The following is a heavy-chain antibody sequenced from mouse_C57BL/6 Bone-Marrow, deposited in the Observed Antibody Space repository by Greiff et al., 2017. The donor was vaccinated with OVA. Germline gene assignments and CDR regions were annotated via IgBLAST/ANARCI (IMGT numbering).Heavy chain of an antibody. CDR3: ATYGRYAMDY. Sequence: DVQLVESGGGLVKPGGSLKLSCAASGFTFSDYGMHWVRQAPEKGLEWVAYISSGSSTIYYADTVKGRFTISRDNAKNTLFLQMTSLRSEDTAMYYCATYGRYAMDYWGQGTSVTVSS. D-gene: IGHD1-1*01. V-gene: IGHV5-17*01. J-gene: IGHJ4*01. CDR1: GFTFSDYG. CDR2: ISSGSSTI.